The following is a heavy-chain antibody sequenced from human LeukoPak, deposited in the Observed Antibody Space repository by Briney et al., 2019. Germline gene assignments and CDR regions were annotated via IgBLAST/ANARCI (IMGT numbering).Heavy chain of an antibody. Sequence: AGGSLRLSCAASGFTFGDYYMSWIRQAPGKGLEWVSYISSSGSTIYYADSVKGRFTISRDNAKNSLYLQMNSLRAEDTAVYYCARHSIAAAAFNYWGQGTLVTVSS. J-gene: IGHJ4*02. CDR1: GFTFGDYY. CDR2: ISSSGSTI. CDR3: ARHSIAAAAFNY. D-gene: IGHD6-13*01. V-gene: IGHV3-11*01.